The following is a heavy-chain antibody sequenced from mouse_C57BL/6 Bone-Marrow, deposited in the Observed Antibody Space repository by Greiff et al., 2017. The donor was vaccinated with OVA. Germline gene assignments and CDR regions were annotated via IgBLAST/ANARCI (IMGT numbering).Heavy chain of an antibody. D-gene: IGHD1-1*01. V-gene: IGHV3-6*01. CDR1: GYSITSGYY. CDR3: ARDPDYYGPPYFDY. J-gene: IGHJ2*01. CDR2: ISYDGSN. Sequence: EVKVEESGPGLVKPSQSLSLTCSVTGYSITSGYYWNWIRQFPGNKLEWMGYISYDGSNNYNPSHINRISITRDTSKNQFFLKLNSVTTEDTATYYCARDPDYYGPPYFDYWGQGTTLTVSS.